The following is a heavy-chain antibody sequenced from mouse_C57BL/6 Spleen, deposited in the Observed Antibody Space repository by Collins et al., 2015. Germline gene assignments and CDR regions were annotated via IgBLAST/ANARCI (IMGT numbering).Heavy chain of an antibody. CDR3: ARSASTWNFDY. CDR2: FDPYDSET. D-gene: IGHD1-1*01. CDR1: GYTFTSYW. V-gene: IGHV1-52*01. J-gene: IGHJ2*01. Sequence: QVQLQQPGAELVRPGASVKLSCKASGYTFTSYWMNWVKQRPEQGLEWIGRFDPYDSETRYNQKFKDKAILTVDKSSSTAYMQLSSLTSEDSAVYFCARSASTWNFDYWGQGTTLTVSS.